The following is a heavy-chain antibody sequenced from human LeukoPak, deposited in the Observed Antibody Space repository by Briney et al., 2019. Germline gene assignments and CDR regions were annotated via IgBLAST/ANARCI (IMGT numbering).Heavy chain of an antibody. CDR1: GFTFSSYG. CDR3: AKDLGFGELSLDY. V-gene: IGHV3-30*02. CDR2: IRYDGSNK. J-gene: IGHJ4*02. Sequence: GGSLRLSCAASGFTFSSYGMHWVRQAPGKGLEWVAFIRYDGSNKYYADSVKGRFTISRDNSKNTLYLQMNSLRAEDTAVYYCAKDLGFGELSLDYWGQGTLVTVSS. D-gene: IGHD3-10*01.